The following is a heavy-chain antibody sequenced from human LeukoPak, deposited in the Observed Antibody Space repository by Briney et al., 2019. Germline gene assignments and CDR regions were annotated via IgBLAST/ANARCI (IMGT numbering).Heavy chain of an antibody. J-gene: IGHJ4*02. CDR2: IGSNGDGT. V-gene: IGHV3-64D*09. CDR1: GFTFSNFD. D-gene: IGHD5-24*01. Sequence: PGGSLRLSCSASGFTFSNFDMHWVRQAPGKGLEYVSVIGSNGDGTHYADSVKGRFTISRDNSKNTLYLQMSSLRAEDTAVHYCVKDSHDYNIPFDYWGQGTLVTVSS. CDR3: VKDSHDYNIPFDY.